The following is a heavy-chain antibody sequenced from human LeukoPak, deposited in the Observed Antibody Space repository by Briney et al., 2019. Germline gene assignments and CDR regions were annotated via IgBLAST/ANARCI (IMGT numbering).Heavy chain of an antibody. CDR3: ARGDGDYAKGYYYGMDV. V-gene: IGHV3-30*03. Sequence: PGGSLRLSCAASGFTFSSYGMHWVRQAPGKGLEWVAVISYDGSNKYYADSVKGRFTSSRDNAKNSLYLQMNSLRAEDTAVYYCARGDGDYAKGYYYGMDVWGQGTTVTVSS. CDR1: GFTFSSYG. D-gene: IGHD4-17*01. CDR2: ISYDGSNK. J-gene: IGHJ6*02.